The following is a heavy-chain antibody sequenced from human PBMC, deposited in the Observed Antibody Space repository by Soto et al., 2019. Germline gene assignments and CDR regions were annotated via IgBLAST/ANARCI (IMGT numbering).Heavy chain of an antibody. V-gene: IGHV4-59*08. J-gene: IGHJ5*02. CDR3: ASDTAYFYGSVSYCPHRPGLDP. Sequence: SEPLSPTCTVSGGSISSYYWSWFRQPPGKGLEWIGYIYYGGSTNYNTSLESRVTLSVDASKNQVSLKLSSVTAADTAVYYCASDTAYFYGSVSYCPHRPGLDPWGQGTLVTVSS. CDR1: GGSISSYY. CDR2: IYYGGST. D-gene: IGHD3-10*01.